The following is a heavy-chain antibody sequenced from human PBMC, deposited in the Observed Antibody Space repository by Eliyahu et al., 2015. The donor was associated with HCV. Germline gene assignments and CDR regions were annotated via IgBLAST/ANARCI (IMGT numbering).Heavy chain of an antibody. V-gene: IGHV3-15*07. D-gene: IGHD1-26*01. CDR1: SNAW. CDR2: IKSKTDGGTT. Sequence: SNAWMNWVRQAPGKGLEWVGRIKSKTDGGTTDYAAPVKGRFTIPRDDSKNTLYLQMNSLKTEDTAVYYCTLRIVGALLPDYWGQGTLVTVSS. CDR3: TLRIVGALLPDY. J-gene: IGHJ4*02.